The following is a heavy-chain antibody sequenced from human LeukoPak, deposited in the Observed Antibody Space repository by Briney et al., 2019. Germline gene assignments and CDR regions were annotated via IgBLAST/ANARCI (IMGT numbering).Heavy chain of an antibody. D-gene: IGHD6-19*01. Sequence: GASVKVSCKASGGTFSSYAISWVRQAPGQGLEWMGGIIPIFGTANYAQKFQGRVTITADKSTSTAYMELSSLRAEDTAVYYCARHPRGWYREDFFDYWGQGTLVTVSS. CDR2: IIPIFGTA. V-gene: IGHV1-69*06. J-gene: IGHJ4*02. CDR3: ARHPRGWYREDFFDY. CDR1: GGTFSSYA.